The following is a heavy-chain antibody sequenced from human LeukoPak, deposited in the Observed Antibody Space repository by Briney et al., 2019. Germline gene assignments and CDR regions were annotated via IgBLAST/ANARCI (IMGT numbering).Heavy chain of an antibody. D-gene: IGHD6-13*01. CDR1: GYTFTGYY. Sequence: ASMKVSCKASGYTFTGYYMHWVRQAPGQGLEWMGWINPNSGGTNYAQKFQGRVTMTRDTSISTAYMELSRLRSDDTAVYYCARVFSHYRSCFGYWGQGTLVTVSS. CDR2: INPNSGGT. CDR3: ARVFSHYRSCFGY. J-gene: IGHJ4*02. V-gene: IGHV1-2*02.